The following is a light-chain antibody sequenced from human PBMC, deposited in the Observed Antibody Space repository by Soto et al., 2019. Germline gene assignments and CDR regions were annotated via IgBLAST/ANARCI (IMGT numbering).Light chain of an antibody. CDR3: MQAIDIPWT. J-gene: IGKJ1*01. Sequence: ILMTQTPLSLSIIPGQTASISCKSSQSLLHSDGKTYFYWYVQKAGQAPQPLIYEVSHRFSGVPERFSGSGSRTDFTLKISRVEADDVGIYYCMQAIDIPWTFGQGTKVDIK. V-gene: IGKV2-29*03. CDR1: QSLLHSDGKTY. CDR2: EVS.